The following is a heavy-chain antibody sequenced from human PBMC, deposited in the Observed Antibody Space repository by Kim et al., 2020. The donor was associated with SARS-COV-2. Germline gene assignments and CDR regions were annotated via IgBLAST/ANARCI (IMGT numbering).Heavy chain of an antibody. D-gene: IGHD1-26*01. CDR1: GGSISSSSYY. Sequence: SETLSLTCTVSGGSISSSSYYWGWIRQPPGKGLEWIGSIYYSGSTYYNPSLKSRVTISVDTSKNQFSLKLSSVTAADTAVYYCARQGTTTYFDYWGQGTL. J-gene: IGHJ4*02. V-gene: IGHV4-39*01. CDR3: ARQGTTTYFDY. CDR2: IYYSGST.